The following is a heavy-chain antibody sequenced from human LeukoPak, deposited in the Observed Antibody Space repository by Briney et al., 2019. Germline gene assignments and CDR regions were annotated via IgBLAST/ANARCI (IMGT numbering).Heavy chain of an antibody. CDR2: IKSKTDGGTT. J-gene: IGHJ4*02. D-gene: IGHD3-10*01. V-gene: IGHV3-15*01. CDR3: TTDYYGSGSPFDY. CDR1: GFTFSNAW. Sequence: PGGSLRLSCAASGFTFSNAWMSWVRQAPGKGLEWVGRIKSKTDGGTTDYAAPVKGRFTISRDDSKNTLYLQMNSLKTEDTAVYYCTTDYYGSGSPFDYWGQGTLVTVSS.